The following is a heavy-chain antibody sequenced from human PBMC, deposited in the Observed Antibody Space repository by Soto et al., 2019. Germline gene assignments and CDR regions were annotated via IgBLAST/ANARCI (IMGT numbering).Heavy chain of an antibody. CDR3: AKDKGITAQKYYFDY. J-gene: IGHJ4*02. CDR2: ISNDGGNK. CDR1: GFTFSTYN. Sequence: GGSLRLSCAASGFTFSTYNMHWVRQAPGQGLEWVAFISNDGGNKYYADSVKGRFTISRDNSKKTLYLQMNSLRTEDTAVYYCAKDKGITAQKYYFDYWGQGTLVTVSS. V-gene: IGHV3-30*18. D-gene: IGHD6-13*01.